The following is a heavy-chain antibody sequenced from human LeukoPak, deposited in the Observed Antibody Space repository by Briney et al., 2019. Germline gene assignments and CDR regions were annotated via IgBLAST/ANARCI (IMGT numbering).Heavy chain of an antibody. CDR1: GGTFSNLA. CDR2: MNPNSGNT. D-gene: IGHD3-22*01. Sequence: ASVKVSCKASGGTFSNLAINWVRQATGQGLEWMGWMNPNSGNTGYAQKFQGRVTITRNTSISTAYMELSSLRSEDTAVYYCARAVGVSADYWGQGTLVTVSS. J-gene: IGHJ4*02. CDR3: ARAVGVSADY. V-gene: IGHV1-8*03.